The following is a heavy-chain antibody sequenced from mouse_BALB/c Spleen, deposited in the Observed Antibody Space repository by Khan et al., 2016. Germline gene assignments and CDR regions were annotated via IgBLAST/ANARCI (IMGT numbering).Heavy chain of an antibody. CDR2: INPGSNYT. V-gene: IGHV1-7*01. Sequence: QVQLKESGAELAKPGASVKMSCKASGYTFTRFWMHWVKQRPGQGLEWIGYINPGSNYTDYNQNFKDKATLTADKSSSTAYMLLSSLTSEDSAVXFCARWGYGNYLSRALAYGGQGIPVTVSP. CDR3: ARWGYGNYLSRALAY. CDR1: GYTFTRFW. J-gene: IGHJ4*01. D-gene: IGHD2-10*02.